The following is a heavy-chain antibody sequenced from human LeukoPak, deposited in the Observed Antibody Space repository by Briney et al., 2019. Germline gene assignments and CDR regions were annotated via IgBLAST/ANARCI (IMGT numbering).Heavy chain of an antibody. CDR1: GGSFSGYY. CDR2: INHSGST. V-gene: IGHV4-34*01. Sequence: SETLSLTCAVYGGSFSGYYWSWLRQPPGKGLEWIGEINHSGSTNYNSSLKSRVTISVDTSKNQFSLKLSSVTAADTAVYYCAGGTVYYYDSSGYYQDGYFDYWGQGTLVTVSS. CDR3: AGGTVYYYDSSGYYQDGYFDY. D-gene: IGHD3-22*01. J-gene: IGHJ4*02.